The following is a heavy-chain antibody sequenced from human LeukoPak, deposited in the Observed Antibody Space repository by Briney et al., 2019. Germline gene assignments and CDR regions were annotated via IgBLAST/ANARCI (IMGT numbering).Heavy chain of an antibody. J-gene: IGHJ4*02. CDR3: ALWPYSSWYDPEARDDY. CDR1: GGSISSYY. CDR2: IYYSGST. Sequence: SSETLSLTCTVSGGSISSYYWSWIRQPPGKGLEWIGYIYYSGSTNYNPSLKSRVTISVDTSKNQFSLKLSSVTAADTAVYYCALWPYSSWYDPEARDDYWGQGTLVTVSS. D-gene: IGHD6-13*01. V-gene: IGHV4-59*01.